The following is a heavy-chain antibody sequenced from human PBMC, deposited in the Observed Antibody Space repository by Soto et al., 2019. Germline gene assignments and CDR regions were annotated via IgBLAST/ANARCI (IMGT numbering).Heavy chain of an antibody. CDR1: GFTFSSYS. Sequence: PGEPLRLSCAASGFTFSSYSMNWVRQAPGKGLEWVSSISSISSYIYYEDSVKGRFTISRDNAKNSLYLQMNSLRAEDTAVYYCARSLGTYYDILTGYYLDFDYWGQGTLVTVSS. CDR3: ARSLGTYYDILTGYYLDFDY. D-gene: IGHD3-9*01. J-gene: IGHJ4*02. CDR2: ISSISSYI. V-gene: IGHV3-21*01.